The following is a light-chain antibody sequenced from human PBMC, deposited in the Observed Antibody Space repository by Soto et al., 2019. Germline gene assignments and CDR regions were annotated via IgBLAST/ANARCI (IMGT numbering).Light chain of an antibody. Sequence: EIVLTQSPGTLSLSPGERASLSCRASQSVSSTSLAWYQQKPGQPPRLLIYGASSRATGIPDRFSGSGSRTDFTLTISRLEPEDFAVYFCQQYGYSPDRDRWTFGQGTKVEIK. CDR3: QQYGYSPDRDRWT. CDR2: GAS. V-gene: IGKV3-20*01. J-gene: IGKJ1*01. CDR1: QSVSSTS.